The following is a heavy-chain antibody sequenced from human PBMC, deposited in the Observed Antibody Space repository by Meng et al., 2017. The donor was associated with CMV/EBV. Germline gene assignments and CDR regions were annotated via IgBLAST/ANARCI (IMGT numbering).Heavy chain of an antibody. CDR3: ARLIVVVPAASYYYYYGMDV. V-gene: IGHV1-69*05. CDR1: GYTFSSYA. Sequence: SVKVSCKASGYTFSSYAISWVRQAPGQGLEWMGGIIPIFGTANYAQKFQGRVTITTDESTSTAYMELSSLRSEDTAVYYCARLIVVVPAASYYYYYGMDVWGQGTTVTISS. J-gene: IGHJ6*02. D-gene: IGHD2-2*01. CDR2: IIPIFGTA.